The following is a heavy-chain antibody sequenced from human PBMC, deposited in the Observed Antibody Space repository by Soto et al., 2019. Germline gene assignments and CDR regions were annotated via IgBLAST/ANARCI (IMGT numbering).Heavy chain of an antibody. D-gene: IGHD4-4*01. CDR3: ARHPRDDYNYGGSGIFDY. Sequence: PSETLSLTCSVSGGSISSRTFWWAWIRQPPGKGLEWIGDMYYSGRSYSSPSLKSRVTLSVDTSKNQLSLKLNSVNAADTAVYYCARHPRDDYNYGGSGIFDYWGQGTLVTVSS. CDR2: MYYSGRS. J-gene: IGHJ4*02. V-gene: IGHV4-39*01. CDR1: GGSISSRTFW.